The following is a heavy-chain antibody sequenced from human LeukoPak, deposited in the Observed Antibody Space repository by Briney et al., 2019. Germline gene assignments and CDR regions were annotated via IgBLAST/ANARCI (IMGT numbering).Heavy chain of an antibody. V-gene: IGHV4-59*01. CDR3: AREGAGSIPWFDP. CDR1: GGSISSYY. J-gene: IGHJ5*02. CDR2: IYYSGST. Sequence: PSETLSLTCTVSGGSISSYYWSWIRQPPGKGLEWIGYIYYSGSTNYNPSLKSRVTISVDTSKNQFSLKLSSVTAADTAVYYCAREGAGSIPWFDPWGQGTLVTVSS. D-gene: IGHD1-26*01.